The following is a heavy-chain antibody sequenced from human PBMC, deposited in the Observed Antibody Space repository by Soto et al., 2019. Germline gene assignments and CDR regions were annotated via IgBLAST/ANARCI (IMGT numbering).Heavy chain of an antibody. Sequence: SETLSLTCTVSGGSISSSSYYWGWIRQPPGKGLEWIASIYYGGSTYYNPSLKSRVTISVHTSNNQFSLKLSSVTATDTAVYYCARHLRHFARLSGTAYYMDVWGKGTTVTVSS. J-gene: IGHJ6*03. CDR2: IYYGGST. V-gene: IGHV4-39*01. CDR3: ARHLRHFARLSGTAYYMDV. CDR1: GGSISSSSYY. D-gene: IGHD3-9*01.